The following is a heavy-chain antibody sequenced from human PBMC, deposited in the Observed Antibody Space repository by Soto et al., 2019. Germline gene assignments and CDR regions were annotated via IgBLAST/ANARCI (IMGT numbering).Heavy chain of an antibody. Sequence: GESLKISCTASGFSFSSYSMNWVRQAPGKGLEWVSYISSSSDTIYYADSVKGRFTISRDNALNSLYLQMNSLRDEDTAVYYCAREFFLRLDYWGQGTLVTVSS. V-gene: IGHV3-48*02. J-gene: IGHJ4*02. CDR3: AREFFLRLDY. CDR1: GFSFSSYS. CDR2: ISSSSDTI.